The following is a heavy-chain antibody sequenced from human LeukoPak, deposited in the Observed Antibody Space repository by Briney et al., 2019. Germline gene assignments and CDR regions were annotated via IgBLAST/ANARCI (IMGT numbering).Heavy chain of an antibody. Sequence: GGSLRLSCAVSGFTCSSCWMNWVRQAPGKGLEWVATVNEDGTAKFYVDSVKGRFTIFRDNTGSSLALQMNSLTVEDTAMYYCEAPATAWGQETLVTVSS. CDR2: VNEDGTAK. CDR3: EAPATA. J-gene: IGHJ5*02. V-gene: IGHV3-7*01. CDR1: GFTCSSCW.